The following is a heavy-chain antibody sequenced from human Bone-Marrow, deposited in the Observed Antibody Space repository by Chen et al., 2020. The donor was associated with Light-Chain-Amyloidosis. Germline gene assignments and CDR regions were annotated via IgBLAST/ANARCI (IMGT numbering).Heavy chain of an antibody. J-gene: IGHJ4*02. CDR2: IYLDDSDA. CDR3: ARRRDGYNFDY. D-gene: IGHD5-12*01. CDR1: GSTFPNYW. V-gene: IGHV5-51*01. Sequence: EVQLEQSGPEVKKPGASLKISCKGSGSTFPNYWIGWVRQMPGKGLEWMGVIYLDDSDARYSPSFEGQVTISADKSITTAYLQWRSLKASDTAMYYCARRRDGYNFDYWGQGTLVTVSS.